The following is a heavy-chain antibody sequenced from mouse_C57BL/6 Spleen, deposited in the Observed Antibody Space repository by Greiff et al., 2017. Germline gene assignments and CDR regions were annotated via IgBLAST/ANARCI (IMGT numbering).Heavy chain of an antibody. J-gene: IGHJ1*03. V-gene: IGHV1-81*01. CDR1: GYTFTSYG. CDR3: ARRDYYGSSYYWYFDV. Sequence: QVQLQQSGAELARPGASVKLSCKASGYTFTSYGISWVKQRTGQGLEWIGEIYPRSGNTYYNEKFKGKATLTADKSSSTAYMGLRSLTSEDSAVYFCARRDYYGSSYYWYFDVWGTGTTVTVSS. CDR2: IYPRSGNT. D-gene: IGHD1-1*01.